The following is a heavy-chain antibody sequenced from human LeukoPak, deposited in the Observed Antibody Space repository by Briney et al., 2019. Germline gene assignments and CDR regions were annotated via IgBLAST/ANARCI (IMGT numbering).Heavy chain of an antibody. CDR3: ARVAGYYGSGSYYPYYGMDV. J-gene: IGHJ6*02. V-gene: IGHV3-48*03. CDR2: ISSSGSTI. D-gene: IGHD3-10*01. Sequence: GGSLRLSCAASGFTFSSYEMNWVRQAPGKGLEWVSYISSSGSTIYYADSVKGRFTISRDNAKNSLYLQMNSLRAEDTAVYYCARVAGYYGSGSYYPYYGMDVWGQGTTVTVSS. CDR1: GFTFSSYE.